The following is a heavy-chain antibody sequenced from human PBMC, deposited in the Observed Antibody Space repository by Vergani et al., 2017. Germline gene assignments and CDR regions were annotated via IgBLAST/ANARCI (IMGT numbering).Heavy chain of an antibody. CDR1: GFTFSSYG. V-gene: IGHV3-30*02. CDR3: AKFETVTTSPFGY. J-gene: IGHJ4*02. D-gene: IGHD4-17*01. Sequence: QVQLVESGGGVVQPGGSLRLSCAASGFTFSSYGMHWVRQAPGKGLEWVAFIRYDGSNKYYADSVKGRFTISRDNSKNTLYLQMNSLRAEDTAVYYCAKFETVTTSPFGYWGQGTLVTVSS. CDR2: IRYDGSNK.